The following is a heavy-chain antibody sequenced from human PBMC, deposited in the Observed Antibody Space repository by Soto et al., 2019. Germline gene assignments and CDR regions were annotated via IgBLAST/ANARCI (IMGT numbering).Heavy chain of an antibody. V-gene: IGHV3-33*01. CDR1: GISFSSYG. J-gene: IGHJ4*02. CDR3: ARANYDYVWGSLRKTLDS. D-gene: IGHD3-16*01. Sequence: QVQLVESGGGVVQPGRSLRLSCAASGISFSSYGMHWVRQAPGKGLEWVAVIWYDGSNEYYVDSVKGRFTISRDNSKDTLYLQMSSLRAEDTAVYYCARANYDYVWGSLRKTLDSWGQGTLVTVSS. CDR2: IWYDGSNE.